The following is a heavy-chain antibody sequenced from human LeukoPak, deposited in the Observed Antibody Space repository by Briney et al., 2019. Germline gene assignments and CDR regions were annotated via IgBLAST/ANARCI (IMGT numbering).Heavy chain of an antibody. CDR2: INNDGHNA. J-gene: IGHJ4*02. CDR1: GSTFSSHW. CDR3: VRGQGVPAE. Sequence: GGSLRLSCAASGSTFSSHWMHWVRQAPGKVLVWISRINNDGHNAVYADSVNGRFTVSRDNAKNVLYLQMNSLRVEDTATYYCVRGQGVPAEWGQGTLVTVSS. V-gene: IGHV3-74*01. D-gene: IGHD2-2*01.